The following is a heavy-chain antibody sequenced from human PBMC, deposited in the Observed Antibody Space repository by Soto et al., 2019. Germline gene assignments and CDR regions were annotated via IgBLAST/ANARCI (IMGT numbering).Heavy chain of an antibody. Sequence: PGGSLRLSCTASGFTFGAYTLAWVRQAPGKGLEWVGSIRSTVYGETTYYDASVRDRFIISRDDSKSVAYLQMNSLRTEDTAVYFCTRVREWLIRIRFRYYGLDVWGQGTTVTVSS. CDR1: GFTFGAYT. V-gene: IGHV3-49*04. J-gene: IGHJ6*02. CDR2: IRSTVYGETT. CDR3: TRVREWLIRIRFRYYGLDV. D-gene: IGHD6-19*01.